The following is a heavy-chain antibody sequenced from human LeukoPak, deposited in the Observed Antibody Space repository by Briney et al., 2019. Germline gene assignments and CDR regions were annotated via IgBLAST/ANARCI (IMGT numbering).Heavy chain of an antibody. CDR1: GGTFTSYA. Sequence: SVKVSCKASGGTFTSYAISWVRQAPGQGLEWMGRIIPILGIANNAQKFQGRVTITADKSTSTAYMELSSLRSEDTAVYYCARGQETAREPLDFDYWGQGTLVTVSS. D-gene: IGHD1-26*01. V-gene: IGHV1-69*04. CDR3: ARGQETAREPLDFDY. CDR2: IIPILGIA. J-gene: IGHJ4*02.